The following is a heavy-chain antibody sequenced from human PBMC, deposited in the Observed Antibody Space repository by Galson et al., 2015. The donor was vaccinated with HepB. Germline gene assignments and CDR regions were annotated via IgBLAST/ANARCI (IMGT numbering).Heavy chain of an antibody. CDR1: GYTLTELS. CDR3: ATLLLWFGELYPPKSRRAFDI. J-gene: IGHJ3*02. Sequence: SVKVSCKVSGYTLTELSMHWVRQAPGKGLEWMGGFDPEDGETIYAQKFQGRVTMTEDTSTDTAYMELSSLRSEDTAVYYCATLLLWFGELYPPKSRRAFDIWGQGTMVTVSS. V-gene: IGHV1-24*01. CDR2: FDPEDGET. D-gene: IGHD3-10*01.